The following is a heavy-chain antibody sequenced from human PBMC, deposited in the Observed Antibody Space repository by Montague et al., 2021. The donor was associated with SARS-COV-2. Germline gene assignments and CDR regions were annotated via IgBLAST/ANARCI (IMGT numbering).Heavy chain of an antibody. CDR3: ARVGVITTWFYFDY. CDR2: IYYSGST. J-gene: IGHJ4*02. Sequence: SETLSLTCTVSGGSISSYYWSWIRQPPGKGLEWIGYIYYSGSTNYNPSLKSRVTISVDTSKNQFSLKLSSVTAADTAVRYCARVGVITTWFYFDYWGQGTLVTVSS. CDR1: GGSISSYY. D-gene: IGHD3-22*01. V-gene: IGHV4-59*01.